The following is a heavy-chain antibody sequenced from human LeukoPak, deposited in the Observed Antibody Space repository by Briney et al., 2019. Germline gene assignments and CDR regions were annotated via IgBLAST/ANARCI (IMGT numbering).Heavy chain of an antibody. Sequence: GGSLRLSCAASGFTFSSYAMHWVRQAPGKGLEWVAVISYDGSNKYYADSVKGRFTIPRDNSKNTLYLQMNSLRAEDTAVYYCARARGFLHPFDYWGQGTLVTVSS. CDR2: ISYDGSNK. D-gene: IGHD3-10*01. CDR1: GFTFSSYA. J-gene: IGHJ4*02. V-gene: IGHV3-30-3*01. CDR3: ARARGFLHPFDY.